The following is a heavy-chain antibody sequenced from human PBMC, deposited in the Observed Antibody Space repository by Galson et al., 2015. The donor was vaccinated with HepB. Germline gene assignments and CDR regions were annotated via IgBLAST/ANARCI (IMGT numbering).Heavy chain of an antibody. D-gene: IGHD6-19*01. V-gene: IGHV4-39*01. J-gene: IGHJ5*02. CDR1: GGSISSSSYF. CDR2: IYYSGST. Sequence: LSLTCTVSGGSISSSSYFWAWIRQPPGKGLEWIGSIYYSGSTYYNPSLKSRVTISVDTSKNQFSLKLRSVTAADTTVYYCARQGYSSGWYGNWFDPWGQGTLVIVSS. CDR3: ARQGYSSGWYGNWFDP.